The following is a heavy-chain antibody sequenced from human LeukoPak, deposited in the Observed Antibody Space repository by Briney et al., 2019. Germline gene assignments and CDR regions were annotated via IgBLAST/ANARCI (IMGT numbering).Heavy chain of an antibody. D-gene: IGHD6-6*01. CDR3: AKGVSSSSGWFDP. V-gene: IGHV3-23*01. Sequence: PGGSLRLSCAASGFTFSSYAMSWVRHAPRKGLEWVSAISGSVGSTYYADSVKGRFTISRDNSKNTLYLQMNSLRAEDTAVYYCAKGVSSSSGWFDPWGQGTLVTASS. J-gene: IGHJ5*02. CDR1: GFTFSSYA. CDR2: ISGSVGST.